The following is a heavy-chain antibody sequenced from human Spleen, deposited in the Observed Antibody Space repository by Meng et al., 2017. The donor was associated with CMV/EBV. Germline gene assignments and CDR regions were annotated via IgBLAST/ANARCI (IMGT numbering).Heavy chain of an antibody. CDR2: INHNENT. V-gene: IGHV4-34*01. CDR1: DGSFSGHY. D-gene: IGHD3-10*01. Sequence: SETLSLTCGVFDGSFSGHYWIWIRQPPGKGLEWIGEINHNENTNYNPSLKSRVTISVDTSKNQFSLKLSSVTAADTAVYYCARGNNYGSGVYFSYYYGLDVWGQGTTVTVSS. CDR3: ARGNNYGSGVYFSYYYGLDV. J-gene: IGHJ6*02.